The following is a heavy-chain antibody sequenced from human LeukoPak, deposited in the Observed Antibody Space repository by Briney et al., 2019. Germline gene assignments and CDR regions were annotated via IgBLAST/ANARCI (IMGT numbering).Heavy chain of an antibody. CDR1: SGSFRTYY. CDR3: ARGGGIFTYYYYMDV. CDR2: TFYNEGT. D-gene: IGHD2-15*01. Sequence: SETLSLTCTVSSGSFRTYYWSWIRQPPGKGLEWIGYTFYNEGTSYNPSLKSRVTISVDTSNNQLSLKVNSVTAADTAMYYCARGGGIFTYYYYMDVWGKGTTVTISS. V-gene: IGHV4-59*01. J-gene: IGHJ6*03.